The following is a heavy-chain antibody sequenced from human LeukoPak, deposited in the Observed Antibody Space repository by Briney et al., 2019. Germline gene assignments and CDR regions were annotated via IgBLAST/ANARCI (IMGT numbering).Heavy chain of an antibody. V-gene: IGHV3-11*01. CDR1: GFTFSDYY. J-gene: IGHJ4*02. CDR3: ARGPTNLDY. CDR2: ISSGSTI. D-gene: IGHD2-2*01. Sequence: GGSLRLSCAASGFTFSDYYMSWIRQAPGKGLEWVSYISSGSTIYYADSVKGRFTISRDNAKNSLYLQMNSLRAEDTAVYYCARGPTNLDYWGQGTLVTVSS.